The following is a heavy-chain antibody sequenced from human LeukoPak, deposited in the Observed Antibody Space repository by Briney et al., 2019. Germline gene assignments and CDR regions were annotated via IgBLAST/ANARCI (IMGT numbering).Heavy chain of an antibody. CDR2: ISSSSSTI. CDR1: GFTFSSYS. Sequence: GGSLRLSCAASGFTFSSYSMNWVRQAPGKGLEWVSYISSSSSTIYYADSVKGRFTISRDNAKNSLYLQMNSLKTEDTAVYFCTTDRAIAIRPLFDYWGQGTLVTVSS. V-gene: IGHV3-48*04. CDR3: TTDRAIAIRPLFDY. J-gene: IGHJ4*02. D-gene: IGHD6-13*01.